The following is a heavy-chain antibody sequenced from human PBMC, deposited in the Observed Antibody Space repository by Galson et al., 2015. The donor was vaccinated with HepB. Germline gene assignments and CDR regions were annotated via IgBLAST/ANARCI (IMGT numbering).Heavy chain of an antibody. J-gene: IGHJ3*02. CDR3: ARTMDLWQQLPGVAVVLVGGVEDAFDI. D-gene: IGHD6-13*01. CDR2: IYPGDPDT. V-gene: IGHV5-51*03. Sequence: QSGAEVKKPGESLKISCKGSGYSFTSYWIGWVRQMPGKGLEWMGIIYPGDPDTRYSPSFQGQVTISADKSISTAYLQWSSLKASDTAMYYCARTMDLWQQLPGVAVVLVGGVEDAFDIWGQGTMVTVSS. CDR1: GYSFTSYW.